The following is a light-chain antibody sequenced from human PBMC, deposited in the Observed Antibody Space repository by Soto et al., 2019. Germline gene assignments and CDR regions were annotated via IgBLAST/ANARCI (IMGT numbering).Light chain of an antibody. CDR1: DSLVYSGNTY. J-gene: IGKJ1*01. CDR3: MQGTHWPLT. CDR2: EVS. V-gene: IGKV2-30*01. Sequence: DVVMTQSPLSLPVTLGQPASIACSSTDSLVYSGNTYLSWFQQRPGQSPRRLIYEVSKRDSGVPDRFSGSGSGTDFTLKISRVEAEDVGIYYCMQGTHWPLTFGQGTKVDIK.